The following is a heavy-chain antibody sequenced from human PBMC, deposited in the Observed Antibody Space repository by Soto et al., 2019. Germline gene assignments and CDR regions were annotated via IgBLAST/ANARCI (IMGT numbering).Heavy chain of an antibody. CDR3: ARGSEAYYYDSSGYYGPYYYGMDV. D-gene: IGHD3-22*01. CDR1: GYTFTRYY. V-gene: IGHV1-2*04. J-gene: IGHJ6*02. CDR2: INPNSGGT. Sequence: VASVAVSSPASGYTFTRYYMHSVRQAPGQGLEWMGWINPNSGGTNYAQKFQGWVTMTRDTSISTAYMELSRLRSDDTAVYYCARGSEAYYYDSSGYYGPYYYGMDVWGQGTTVTVSS.